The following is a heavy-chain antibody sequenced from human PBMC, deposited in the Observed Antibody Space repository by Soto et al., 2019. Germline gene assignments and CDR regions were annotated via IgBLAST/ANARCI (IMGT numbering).Heavy chain of an antibody. V-gene: IGHV3-74*03. J-gene: IGHJ3*02. CDR2: INRDGSST. D-gene: IGHD3-22*01. Sequence: PGGSLRLSCASSVFTFINYWTHWVRQAPGKGLVWVSRINRDGSSTTYADSVKGRFTISRDNAKNTLDLQMNSLRAEDTAVYYCAKGGYYSYDAFDMWGQGTMVTVSS. CDR1: VFTFINYW. CDR3: AKGGYYSYDAFDM.